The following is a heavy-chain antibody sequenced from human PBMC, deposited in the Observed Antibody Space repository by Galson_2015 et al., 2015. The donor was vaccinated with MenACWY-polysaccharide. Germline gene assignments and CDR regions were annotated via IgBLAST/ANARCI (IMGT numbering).Heavy chain of an antibody. CDR3: VKAHETSGWNRGPGY. D-gene: IGHD6-19*01. V-gene: IGHV3-23*01. Sequence: SLRLSCAASGFTFSAYTMRWVRQAPGKGLEWVTVISIDGRNTYYADPVKGRFTISRDNSKNTLFLQMNGPTAEDTAVYYCVKAHETSGWNRGPGYWGQGTLVTVSS. CDR2: ISIDGRNT. J-gene: IGHJ4*02. CDR1: GFTFSAYT.